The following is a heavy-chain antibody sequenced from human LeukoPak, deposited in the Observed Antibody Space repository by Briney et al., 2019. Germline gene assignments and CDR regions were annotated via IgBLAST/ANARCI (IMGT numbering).Heavy chain of an antibody. CDR1: GFTFSSYA. D-gene: IGHD5-18*01. Sequence: GGSLRLSCAASGFTFSSYAMSWVRQAPGKGLEWVSAISGSGGSTYYADSVEGRFTISRDNSKNTLYLQMNSLRAEDTAIYYCAVGSLGYSYGYMYYWGQGSLVTVSS. V-gene: IGHV3-23*01. CDR2: ISGSGGST. J-gene: IGHJ4*02. CDR3: AVGSLGYSYGYMYY.